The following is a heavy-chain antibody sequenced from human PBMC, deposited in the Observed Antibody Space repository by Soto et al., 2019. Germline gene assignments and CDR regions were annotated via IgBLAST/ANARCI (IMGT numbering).Heavy chain of an antibody. Sequence: QLQLQESGPGLVKPSETLSLTCTVSGGSISSSSYYWGWIRQPPGKGLEWIGSIYYSGNTYYNPSLKTRVTISVDTSKNQFSLKLSSVTAADTAVYYCERHNGQWLVDSWGQGTMVTVSS. CDR1: GGSISSSSYY. V-gene: IGHV4-39*01. CDR3: ERHNGQWLVDS. CDR2: IYYSGNT. D-gene: IGHD6-19*01. J-gene: IGHJ4*02.